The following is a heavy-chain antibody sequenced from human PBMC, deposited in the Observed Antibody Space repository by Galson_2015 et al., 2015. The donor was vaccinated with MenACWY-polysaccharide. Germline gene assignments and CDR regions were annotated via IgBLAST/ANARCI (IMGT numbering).Heavy chain of an antibody. CDR3: ARDSGRTGSLDY. CDR2: IRGPSDII. D-gene: IGHD1-26*01. J-gene: IGHJ4*02. Sequence: SLRLSCAASGFSFSSYNMDWVRQAPGKGLEWVSYIRGPSDIIYYADSVKGRFTISRDNAKNSLYLQMNSLRDEDTAVYYCARDSGRTGSLDYWGRRTLVTVSS. CDR1: GFSFSSYN. V-gene: IGHV3-48*02.